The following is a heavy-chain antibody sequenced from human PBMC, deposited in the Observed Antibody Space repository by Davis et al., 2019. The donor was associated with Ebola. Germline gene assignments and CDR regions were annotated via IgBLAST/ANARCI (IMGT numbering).Heavy chain of an antibody. D-gene: IGHD3-10*01. V-gene: IGHV3-21*01. Sequence: GESLKISCAASGFSFNYYTINWVRQAPGEGLAWVSSISSSSSYIYYADSVKGRFTVSRDNAKRSVYLQMNSLRGDDTALYYCARVDGSSAFDIWGQGTLVTVSS. J-gene: IGHJ3*02. CDR1: GFSFNYYT. CDR2: ISSSSSYI. CDR3: ARVDGSSAFDI.